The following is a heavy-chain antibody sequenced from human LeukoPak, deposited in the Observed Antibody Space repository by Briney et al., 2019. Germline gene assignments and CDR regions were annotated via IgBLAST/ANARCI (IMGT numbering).Heavy chain of an antibody. CDR2: ISSSSSTI. CDR1: GFTFSSYS. V-gene: IGHV3-48*01. Sequence: QPGGSLRLSCAASGFTFSSYSMNWVRQAPGKGLEWVSYISSSSSTIYYADSVKGRFTISRDNAKNSLYLQMNSLRAEDTALYHCARAESPQEHYGDAWDYWGQGTLVTVSS. D-gene: IGHD4-17*01. J-gene: IGHJ4*02. CDR3: ARAESPQEHYGDAWDY.